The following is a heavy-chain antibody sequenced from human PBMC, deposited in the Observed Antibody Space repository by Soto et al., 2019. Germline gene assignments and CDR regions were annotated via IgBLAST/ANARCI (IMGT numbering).Heavy chain of an antibody. Sequence: HPGGSLRLSCAASGFTFRSYAMNWVRQAPGKGLEWVSGISGSGDSTYYADSVKGRFTISRDNSKNTLYLQMNSQRVEDTAVYYCAKVLMVDYDHRDPSDYWGQGTLVTVSS. CDR1: GFTFRSYA. CDR2: ISGSGDST. CDR3: AKVLMVDYDHRDPSDY. V-gene: IGHV3-23*01. D-gene: IGHD3-3*01. J-gene: IGHJ4*02.